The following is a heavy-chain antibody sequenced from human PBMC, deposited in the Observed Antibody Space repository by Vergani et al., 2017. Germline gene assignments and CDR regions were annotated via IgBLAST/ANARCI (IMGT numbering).Heavy chain of an antibody. D-gene: IGHD2-2*01. Sequence: EVQLVESGGGLVQPGGSLRLSCAASGFTFSSYWMSWVRQAPGKGLEWVANIKQDGSEKYYVDSVKGRFTISRDNAKNSLYLQMNSLRAEDTAVYYCAREGRRVVATGNWFDPWGQGALVTVSS. V-gene: IGHV3-7*01. CDR2: IKQDGSEK. CDR1: GFTFSSYW. J-gene: IGHJ5*02. CDR3: AREGRRVVATGNWFDP.